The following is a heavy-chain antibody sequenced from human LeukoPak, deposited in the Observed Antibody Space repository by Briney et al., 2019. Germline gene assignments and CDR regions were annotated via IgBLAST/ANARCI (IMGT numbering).Heavy chain of an antibody. V-gene: IGHV3-30*18. CDR3: AKDLEWAAAGTDYYGMDV. D-gene: IGHD6-13*01. J-gene: IGHJ6*02. CDR1: GFTVSSNY. CDR2: ISYDGSNK. Sequence: PGGSLRLSCAASGFTVSSNYMSWVRQAPGKGLEWVAVISYDGSNKYYADSVKGRFTISRDNSKNTLYLQMNSLRAEDTAVYYCAKDLEWAAAGTDYYGMDVWGQGTTVTVSS.